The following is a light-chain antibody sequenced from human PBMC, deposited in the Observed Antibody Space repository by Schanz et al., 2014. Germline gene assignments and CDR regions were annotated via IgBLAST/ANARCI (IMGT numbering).Light chain of an antibody. CDR2: GAS. Sequence: EIVLTQSPGTLSLSPGERATLSCRASQSVSSSYLAWYQQKPGQAPRLLIYGASSRATGIPDRFSGSGSGTAFTLTITSLEPEDFAVYYCQHRFNWPLTFGGGTKVEIK. CDR3: QHRFNWPLT. CDR1: QSVSSSY. V-gene: IGKV3D-20*02. J-gene: IGKJ4*01.